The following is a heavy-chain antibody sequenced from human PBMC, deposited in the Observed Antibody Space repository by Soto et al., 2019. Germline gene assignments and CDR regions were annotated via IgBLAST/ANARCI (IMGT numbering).Heavy chain of an antibody. CDR3: ARVGFNWNDDYYGMDV. V-gene: IGHV4-34*01. CDR2: INHSGST. Sequence: QVQLQQWGAGLLKPSETLSLTCAVYGGSFSGYYWSWIRQPPGKGLEWIGEINHSGSTNYNPSLKRRVTISVDTSKNQFSLTLSSVTAADTAVYYCARVGFNWNDDYYGMDVWGQGTTVTVSS. CDR1: GGSFSGYY. D-gene: IGHD1-20*01. J-gene: IGHJ6*02.